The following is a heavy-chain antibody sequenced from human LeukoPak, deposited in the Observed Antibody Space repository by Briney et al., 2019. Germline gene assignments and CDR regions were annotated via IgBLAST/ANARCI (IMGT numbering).Heavy chain of an antibody. D-gene: IGHD2-8*01. J-gene: IGHJ4*02. V-gene: IGHV3-30*18. CDR2: ISSDGSKE. Sequence: GRSLRLSCAASGFAFNTFGIHWVRQAPRKGLEWVAVISSDGSKEYYGDSVKGRFTISRDNSKNILYLQMNSLTAEDSAVYYCAKSGGYCTDGICSHFDYWGQGTLVTVSS. CDR3: AKSGGYCTDGICSHFDY. CDR1: GFAFNTFG.